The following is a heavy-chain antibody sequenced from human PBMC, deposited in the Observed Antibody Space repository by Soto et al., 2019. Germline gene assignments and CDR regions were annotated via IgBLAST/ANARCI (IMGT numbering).Heavy chain of an antibody. D-gene: IGHD6-13*01. Sequence: SVKVSCKASGGTLSSYAISWVRQAPGQGLEWMGGIIPIFGTANYAQKFQGRVTITADESTSTAYMELSSLRSEDTAVYYCARAAAARSAFDIWGQGTMVTVSS. V-gene: IGHV1-69*13. J-gene: IGHJ3*02. CDR2: IIPIFGTA. CDR3: ARAAAARSAFDI. CDR1: GGTLSSYA.